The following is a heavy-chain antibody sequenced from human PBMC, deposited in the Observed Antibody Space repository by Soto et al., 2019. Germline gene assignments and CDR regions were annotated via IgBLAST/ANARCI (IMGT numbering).Heavy chain of an antibody. CDR1: GGSITRGGYY. V-gene: IGHV4-31*03. CDR2: IYNSGTT. D-gene: IGHD2-2*01. Sequence: SETLSLTYTVSGGSITRGGYYWSWIRQHPGKGLEWIGYIYNSGTTYYNPSLKSRVTISVDTSKNQFSLKLTSVTAADTAVYYCARDPAPWGQGTLVTVS. CDR3: ARDPAP. J-gene: IGHJ5*02.